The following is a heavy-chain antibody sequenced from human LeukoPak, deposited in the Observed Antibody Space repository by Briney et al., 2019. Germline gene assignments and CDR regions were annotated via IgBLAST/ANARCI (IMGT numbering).Heavy chain of an antibody. V-gene: IGHV1-18*04. CDR3: ARVACSGGTCYLDY. CDR2: ISTYNGNT. D-gene: IGHD2-15*01. J-gene: IGHJ4*02. Sequence: ASVKVSCKASGYTFTSYGISWVRQAPGRGLEWMGWISTYNGNTNYAQRLQGRVTMTTDTSTTTAYMELRSLRSDDTAVYYCARVACSGGTCYLDYWGQGTLVTVSS. CDR1: GYTFTSYG.